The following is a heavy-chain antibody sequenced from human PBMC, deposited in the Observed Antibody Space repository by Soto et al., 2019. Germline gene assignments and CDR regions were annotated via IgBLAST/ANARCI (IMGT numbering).Heavy chain of an antibody. D-gene: IGHD4-4*01. CDR3: ARFPSNALNALDI. Sequence: PGESLKISCKGSGYSFTSYWIGWVRQMPGKGLEWMGIIYPGDSDTRYSPSFQGQVTISADKSISTAYLQWSSLKASDTAMYYCARFPSNALNALDIWGQGTMVTVSS. V-gene: IGHV5-51*01. CDR2: IYPGDSDT. CDR1: GYSFTSYW. J-gene: IGHJ3*02.